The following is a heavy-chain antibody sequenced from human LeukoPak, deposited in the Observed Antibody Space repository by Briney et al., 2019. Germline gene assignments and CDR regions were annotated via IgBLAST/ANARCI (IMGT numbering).Heavy chain of an antibody. Sequence: SQTLSLTCAISGDTVSSRISAWNWIRQSPSRGLEWLGRTFYRSNWYYDYAISVQGRISIKPDTSQNQVSLHLNSVTPDDTAVYYCARTNWGSSVYRLDYWGPGALVTVSS. D-gene: IGHD7-27*01. CDR3: ARTNWGSSVYRLDY. V-gene: IGHV6-1*01. CDR1: GDTVSSRISA. CDR2: TFYRSNWYY. J-gene: IGHJ4*02.